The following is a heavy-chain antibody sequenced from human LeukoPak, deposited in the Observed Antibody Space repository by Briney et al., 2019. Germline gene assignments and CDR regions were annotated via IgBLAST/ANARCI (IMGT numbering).Heavy chain of an antibody. CDR1: GFTFSIYA. Sequence: GGSLRLSCAASGFTFSIYAMNWVRQAPGKGLGWVSGINWNGDNTGSADSVKGRFTISRDNAKNSLYLEMNSLRAEDTALYYCAATYSGNWEFDYWGQGTLVTVSS. V-gene: IGHV3-20*04. J-gene: IGHJ4*02. D-gene: IGHD1-26*01. CDR3: AATYSGNWEFDY. CDR2: INWNGDNT.